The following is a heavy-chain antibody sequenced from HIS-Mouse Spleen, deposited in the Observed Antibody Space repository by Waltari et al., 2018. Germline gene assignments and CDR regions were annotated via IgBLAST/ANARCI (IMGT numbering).Heavy chain of an antibody. CDR1: GFTFSSSG. CDR2: ISYDGSNK. Sequence: QVQLVESGGGVVQPGRSLRPSCAASGFTFSSSGMHWVRQAPGKGLEWVAVISYDGSNKYYADSVKGRFTISRDNSKNTLYLQMNSLRAEDTAVYYCAKASFYSSGWFDPWGQGTLVTVSS. V-gene: IGHV3-30*18. J-gene: IGHJ5*02. D-gene: IGHD6-19*01. CDR3: AKASFYSSGWFDP.